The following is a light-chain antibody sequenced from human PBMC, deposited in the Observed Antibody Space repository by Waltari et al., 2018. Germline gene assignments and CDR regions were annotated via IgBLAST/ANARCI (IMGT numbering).Light chain of an antibody. CDR3: SSYARSDNSVL. V-gene: IGLV2-23*01. CDR2: EGT. J-gene: IGLJ2*01. CDR1: TSEVGGYNL. Sequence: QSALIQPASVSGSPGQSITISCTGSTSEVGGYNLVSWYRQFPNKAPQLIIYEGTRRPSGVSSRFSASKSGNTASLTISGLQAEDEALYFCSSYARSDNSVLFGGGTQLSVL.